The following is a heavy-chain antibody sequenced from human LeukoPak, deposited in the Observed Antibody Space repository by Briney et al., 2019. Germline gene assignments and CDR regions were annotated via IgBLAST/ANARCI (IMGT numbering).Heavy chain of an antibody. V-gene: IGHV1-18*01. Sequence: ASVKVSCKASGYTFTSYGFSWVRQAPGQGLEWMGWISAHNGNTNYAQNLQGRVTMTTDTSTSTAYMELRSLRSDDTAVYYCARDPRWSGYDPPFDYWGQGTLVTVSS. CDR1: GYTFTSYG. J-gene: IGHJ4*02. CDR3: ARDPRWSGYDPPFDY. D-gene: IGHD5-12*01. CDR2: ISAHNGNT.